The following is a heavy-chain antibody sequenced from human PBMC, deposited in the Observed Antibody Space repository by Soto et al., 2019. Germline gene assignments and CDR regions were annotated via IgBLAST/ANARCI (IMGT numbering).Heavy chain of an antibody. CDR3: AKNVVVGEYYYYMDV. J-gene: IGHJ6*03. CDR2: INWNSGTV. V-gene: IGHV3-9*01. Sequence: GGSLRLSCAASGFTFNDYTMHWVRQAPGKGLEWVSIINWNSGTVGYAESVRGRFTVSRDNAKNSLYLEMHSLRPDDTALYYCAKNVVVGEYYYYMDVWGRGTTVTVSS. D-gene: IGHD2-15*01. CDR1: GFTFNDYT.